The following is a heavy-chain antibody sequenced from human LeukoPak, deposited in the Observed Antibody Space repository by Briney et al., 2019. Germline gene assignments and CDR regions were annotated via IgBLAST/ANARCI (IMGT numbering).Heavy chain of an antibody. D-gene: IGHD6-13*01. Sequence: GGSLRLSCAASGFTFNYYAMSWVRQAPGKGLEWVSALSGSGGSTYYADSVKGRFTISRDNAKQSLYLQMSSLRAEDTAVYYCARVYSSSWYSGYLYMDVWGKGTTVTVSS. CDR2: LSGSGGST. V-gene: IGHV3-23*01. J-gene: IGHJ6*03. CDR1: GFTFNYYA. CDR3: ARVYSSSWYSGYLYMDV.